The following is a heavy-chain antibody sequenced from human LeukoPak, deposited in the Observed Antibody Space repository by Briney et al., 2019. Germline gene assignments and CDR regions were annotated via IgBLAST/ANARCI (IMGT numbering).Heavy chain of an antibody. CDR1: GFTFSSYS. V-gene: IGHV3-21*01. J-gene: IGHJ6*03. D-gene: IGHD3-10*01. CDR3: ARDKGFGELFSSYMDV. CDR2: ISSSSSYI. Sequence: PGGSLRLSCAASGFTFSSYSMNWVRQAPGKGLDWVSSISSSSSYIYYADSVKGRFTISRDNAKNSLYLQMNSLRAEDTAVYYCARDKGFGELFSSYMDVWGKGTTVTVSS.